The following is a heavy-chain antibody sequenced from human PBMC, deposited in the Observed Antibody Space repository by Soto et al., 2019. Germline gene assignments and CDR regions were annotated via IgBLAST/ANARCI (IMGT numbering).Heavy chain of an antibody. Sequence: SVKVSCKASGGTFSSYAISWVRQAPGQGLEWMGGIIPIFGTANYAQKFQGRVTITADESTSTAYMELSSLRSEDTAVYYCARALYDSSGYPDAFDIWGQGTMVTVSS. D-gene: IGHD3-22*01. CDR2: IIPIFGTA. CDR3: ARALYDSSGYPDAFDI. V-gene: IGHV1-69*13. CDR1: GGTFSSYA. J-gene: IGHJ3*02.